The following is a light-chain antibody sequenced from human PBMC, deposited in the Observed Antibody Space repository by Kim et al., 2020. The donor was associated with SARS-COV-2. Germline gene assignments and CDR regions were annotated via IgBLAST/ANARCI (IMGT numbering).Light chain of an antibody. CDR1: HSISSY. CDR2: DAS. CDR3: QQSYSSPWT. J-gene: IGKJ1*01. Sequence: ASVGDRVTITCRASHSISSYLNWYQQKPGKVPNLLIYDASSLQSGVPSRFSGSGSGTEFTLSISSLQPEDFATYYCQQSYSSPWTFGQGTKVDIK. V-gene: IGKV1-39*01.